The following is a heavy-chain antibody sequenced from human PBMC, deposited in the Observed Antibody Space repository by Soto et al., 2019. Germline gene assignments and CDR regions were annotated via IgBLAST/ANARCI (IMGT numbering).Heavy chain of an antibody. CDR3: ATEHVGGNYVFDY. V-gene: IGHV3-11*01. Sequence: QVQLVESGGGLVKPGGSLRLSCAASGFTFSDYFLSWIRQAPGKGLEWVSYISSSGIAIYYADSAKGRFTISRDNAKNSLYLQMNSLRAEDTAVYYCATEHVGGNYVFDYWGQGTLVTVSS. D-gene: IGHD1-26*01. CDR2: ISSSGIAI. CDR1: GFTFSDYF. J-gene: IGHJ4*02.